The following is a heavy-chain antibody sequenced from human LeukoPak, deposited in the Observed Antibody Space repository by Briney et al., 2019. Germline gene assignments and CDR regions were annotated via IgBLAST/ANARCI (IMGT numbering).Heavy chain of an antibody. V-gene: IGHV4-39*01. D-gene: IGHD4-17*01. Sequence: PSETLSLTCTVSGGSISSSSYYWGWIRQPPGKGLEWIGSIYYSGSTYYNPSLKSRVTTSVDTSKNQFSLKLSSVTAADTAVYYCARPYGDRGYFDYWGQGTLVTVSS. J-gene: IGHJ4*02. CDR1: GGSISSSSYY. CDR3: ARPYGDRGYFDY. CDR2: IYYSGST.